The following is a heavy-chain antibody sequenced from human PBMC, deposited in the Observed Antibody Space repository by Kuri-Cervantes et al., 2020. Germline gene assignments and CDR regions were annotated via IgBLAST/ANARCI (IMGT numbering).Heavy chain of an antibody. D-gene: IGHD6-19*01. CDR1: GFTFSSYA. Sequence: GESLKISCAASGFTFSSYAISWVRQAPGKGLEWVSAISGSGGTTYYADSVKGRFTISRDNSKNTLDLQMNSLRADDTAVYYCAREGYSSGKAGAFDIWGQGTMVTVSS. CDR3: AREGYSSGKAGAFDI. J-gene: IGHJ3*02. V-gene: IGHV3-23*01. CDR2: ISGSGGTT.